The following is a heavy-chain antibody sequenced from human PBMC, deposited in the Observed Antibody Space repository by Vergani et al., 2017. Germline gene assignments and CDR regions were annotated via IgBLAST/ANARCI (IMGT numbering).Heavy chain of an antibody. V-gene: IGHV4-61*02. CDR1: GGSISSGSYY. CDR2: IYTSGST. CDR3: ARVAGVVPAATPWFDP. J-gene: IGHJ5*02. D-gene: IGHD2-2*01. Sequence: QVQLQESGPGLVKPSQTLSLTCTVSGGSISSGSYYWSWIRQPAGKGLEWIGRIYTSGSTNYNPSLKSRVTMSVDTSKKQFSLKLSPVTAADTAVYYCARVAGVVPAATPWFDPWGQGTLVTVSS.